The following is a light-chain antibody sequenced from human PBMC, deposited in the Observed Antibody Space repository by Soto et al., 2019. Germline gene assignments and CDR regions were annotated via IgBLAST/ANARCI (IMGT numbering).Light chain of an antibody. J-gene: IGLJ2*01. V-gene: IGLV2-11*01. CDR1: SDNIGSYNL. CDR3: CSYAGSYIYVV. CDR2: DVS. Sequence: QSALTQPASVSGSLGQSITISCIGTSDNIGSYNLVSWYQHKPGKAPKIMIYDVSKRPSGVPDRFSGSKSGNTASLTITGLQAEDEADYYCCSYAGSYIYVVFGGGTKLTVL.